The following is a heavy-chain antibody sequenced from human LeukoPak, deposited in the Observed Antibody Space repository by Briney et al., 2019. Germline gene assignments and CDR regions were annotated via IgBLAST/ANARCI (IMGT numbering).Heavy chain of an antibody. V-gene: IGHV4-59*01. Sequence: SGTLSLTCTVSGGSISSYYWSWIRQPPGKGLEWIGYIYYSGSTNYNPSLKSRVTISVDTSKNQFSLKLTSVTAADTAVYYCARETSQKGAHYMDVWGKGTTVTISS. D-gene: IGHD3-16*01. CDR2: IYYSGST. CDR1: GGSISSYY. CDR3: ARETSQKGAHYMDV. J-gene: IGHJ6*03.